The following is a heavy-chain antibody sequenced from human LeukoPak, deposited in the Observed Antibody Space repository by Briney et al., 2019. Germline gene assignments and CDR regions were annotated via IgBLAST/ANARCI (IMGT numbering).Heavy chain of an antibody. J-gene: IGHJ4*02. D-gene: IGHD3-22*01. V-gene: IGHV3-30*04. CDR1: GFTFSSYA. Sequence: PGGSLRLSCAASGFTFSSYAMHWVRQAPGKGLEWVAVISYDGSNKYYADSVKGRFTISRDNSKNTLYLQMNSLRAEDTAVYYCARGVHYYDSSGYYCNFDYWGQGTLVTVSS. CDR3: ARGVHYYDSSGYYCNFDY. CDR2: ISYDGSNK.